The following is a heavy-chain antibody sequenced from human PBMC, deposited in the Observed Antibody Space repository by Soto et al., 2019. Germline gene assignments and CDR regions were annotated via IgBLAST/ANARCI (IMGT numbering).Heavy chain of an antibody. CDR3: VGTGTTDDY. CDR2: IYYSGDS. J-gene: IGHJ4*02. Sequence: SENLSLTFPVSGASVRSCGYYWISIRQSPGKGLEWIGYIYYSGDSYYNPSLKGRLTISIDTSKNQFSLILNSVTVADTAIYYCVGTGTTDDYWGRGTLVTVSS. V-gene: IGHV4-30-4*01. CDR1: GASVRSCGYY. D-gene: IGHD4-17*01.